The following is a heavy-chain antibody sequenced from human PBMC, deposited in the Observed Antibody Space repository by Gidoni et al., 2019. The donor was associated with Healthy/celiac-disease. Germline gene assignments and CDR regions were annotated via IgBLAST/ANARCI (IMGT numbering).Heavy chain of an antibody. Sequence: QVQLQQWGAGLLKPSETLSLTCAVYGGSFSGYYWSWIRQPPGKGLEWIGEINHSGSTNYNPSLKSRVTISVDTSKNQFSLKLSSVTAADTAVYYCARGTTVLRYFDWSPNWFDPWGQGTLVTVSS. J-gene: IGHJ5*02. CDR3: ARGTTVLRYFDWSPNWFDP. CDR2: INHSGST. D-gene: IGHD3-9*01. V-gene: IGHV4-34*01. CDR1: GGSFSGYY.